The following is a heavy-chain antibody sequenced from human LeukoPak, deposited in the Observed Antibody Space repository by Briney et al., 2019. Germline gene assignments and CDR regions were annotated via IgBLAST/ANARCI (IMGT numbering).Heavy chain of an antibody. D-gene: IGHD3-22*01. Sequence: ASVKVSCKASGGTFSSYAISWVRQAPGQGLEWMGRIIPILGIANYAQKFQGRVTITADKSTSTAYMKLSSLRSEDTAVYYCARSLGDSSGYYYVYFDYWGQGTLVTVSS. J-gene: IGHJ4*02. CDR1: GGTFSSYA. CDR3: ARSLGDSSGYYYVYFDY. V-gene: IGHV1-69*04. CDR2: IIPILGIA.